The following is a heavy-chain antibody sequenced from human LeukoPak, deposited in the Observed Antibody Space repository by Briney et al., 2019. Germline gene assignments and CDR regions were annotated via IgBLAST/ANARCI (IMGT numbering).Heavy chain of an antibody. CDR3: ARDNYYDSSGYLGH. D-gene: IGHD3-22*01. Sequence: PGGSLRLSCAASGFTFSSYSMNWVRQAPGKGLEWVSSISSSSNYTYYADSMQGRFTISRDNAKNSLSLQMNSLSAEDTAVYYCARDNYYDSSGYLGHWGQGALVTVSS. V-gene: IGHV3-21*01. CDR1: GFTFSSYS. CDR2: ISSSSNYT. J-gene: IGHJ4*02.